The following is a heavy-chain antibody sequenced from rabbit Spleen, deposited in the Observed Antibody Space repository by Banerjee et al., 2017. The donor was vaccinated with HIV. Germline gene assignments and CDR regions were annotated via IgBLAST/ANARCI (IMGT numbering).Heavy chain of an antibody. CDR3: ARDLAGVIGWNFNL. CDR1: GIDFTNYY. J-gene: IGHJ4*01. Sequence: QLKETGGGLVQPGGSLTLSCKASGIDFTNYYITWVRQAPGKGLEWIGIIYGAKGSTDYASWVNGRFTISSDNAQSTVDLKMTSLTAADTATYFCARDLAGVIGWNFNLWGPGTLVTVS. V-gene: IGHV1S7*01. CDR2: IYGAKGST. D-gene: IGHD4-1*01.